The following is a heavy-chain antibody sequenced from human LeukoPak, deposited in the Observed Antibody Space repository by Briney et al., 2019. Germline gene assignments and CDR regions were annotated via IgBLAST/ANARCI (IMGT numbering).Heavy chain of an antibody. V-gene: IGHV3-48*04. D-gene: IGHD3-3*01. Sequence: GASVKVSCKVSGYTLTDLSMHWVRHAPGKGLEWDSYISSSSSTIYYADSVKGRFTISRDNAKNSLYLQMTSLRAEDTAVYYCARDPYYDFWSGHGAFDIWGQGTMVTVSS. CDR2: ISSSSSTI. CDR1: GYTLTDLS. J-gene: IGHJ3*02. CDR3: ARDPYYDFWSGHGAFDI.